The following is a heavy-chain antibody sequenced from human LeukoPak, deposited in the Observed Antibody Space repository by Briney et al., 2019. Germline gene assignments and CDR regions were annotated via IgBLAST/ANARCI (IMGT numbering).Heavy chain of an antibody. D-gene: IGHD2-2*01. V-gene: IGHV3-9*01. CDR2: ISWNSGSI. Sequence: PGGSLRLSCAASGFTFDDYAMHWVRQAPGKGLEWVSGISWNSGSIGYADSVKGRFTISRDNAKNSLYLQMNSPRAEDTALYYCAKGDRVVPAAILDYWGQGTLVTVSS. J-gene: IGHJ4*02. CDR3: AKGDRVVPAAILDY. CDR1: GFTFDDYA.